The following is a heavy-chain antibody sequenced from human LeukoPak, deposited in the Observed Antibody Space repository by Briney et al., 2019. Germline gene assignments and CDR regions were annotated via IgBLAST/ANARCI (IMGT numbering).Heavy chain of an antibody. CDR1: GFTFSSYA. CDR3: AKDGGYSSGWYRFGY. V-gene: IGHV3-23*01. Sequence: GGSLRLSGAASGFTFSSYAMSWVRQAPGKGLEWVSAISGSGGSTYYADSVKGRLTISRDNSKNTLYLQMNSLRAEDTAVYYCAKDGGYSSGWYRFGYWGQGILVTVSS. D-gene: IGHD6-19*01. J-gene: IGHJ4*02. CDR2: ISGSGGST.